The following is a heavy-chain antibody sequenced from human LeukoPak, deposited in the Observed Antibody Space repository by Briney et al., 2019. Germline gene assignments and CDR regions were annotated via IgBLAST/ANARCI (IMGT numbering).Heavy chain of an antibody. CDR1: GGSFSGYY. V-gene: IGHV4-34*01. Sequence: NPSETLSLTCAVYGGSFSGYYWSWIRQPPGKGLEWIGEINHSGSTNYNPSLKSRVTISVDTSKNQFSLKLSSVTAADTAVYYCAREVGVGYDSSGYPGVDAFDIWGQGTMVTVSS. CDR2: INHSGST. D-gene: IGHD3-22*01. J-gene: IGHJ3*02. CDR3: AREVGVGYDSSGYPGVDAFDI.